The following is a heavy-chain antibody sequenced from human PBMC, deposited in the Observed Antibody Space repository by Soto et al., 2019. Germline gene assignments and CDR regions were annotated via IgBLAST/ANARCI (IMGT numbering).Heavy chain of an antibody. CDR2: IYYSGST. V-gene: IGHV4-30-4*08. CDR1: GGSINSAGYY. D-gene: IGHD3-3*01. Sequence: SETLSLTCNVSGGSINSAGYYWSWIRQHPGKGLEWIGYIYYSGSTYYNPSLKSRVTISVDTSKNQFSLKLSSVTAADTAVYYCARDNILGILYGGMDVWGQGTTVTVSS. CDR3: ARDNILGILYGGMDV. J-gene: IGHJ6*02.